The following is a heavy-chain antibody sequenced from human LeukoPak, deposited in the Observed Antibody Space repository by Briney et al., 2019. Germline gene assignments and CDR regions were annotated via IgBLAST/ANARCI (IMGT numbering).Heavy chain of an antibody. D-gene: IGHD1-26*01. CDR3: ARLAESRRGNAFDI. J-gene: IGHJ3*02. Sequence: SETLSLTCTVSGGSISSSSYYWSWIRQPPGKGLEWIGEINHSGSTNYNPSLKSRVTISVDTSKNQFSLKLSSVTAADTAVYYCARLAESRRGNAFDIWGQGTMVTVSS. V-gene: IGHV4-39*07. CDR2: INHSGST. CDR1: GGSISSSSYY.